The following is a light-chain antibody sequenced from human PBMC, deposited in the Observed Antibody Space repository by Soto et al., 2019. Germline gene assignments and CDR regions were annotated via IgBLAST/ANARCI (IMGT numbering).Light chain of an antibody. CDR2: EVS. Sequence: QSALTQPASVSGSPGKSITISCTGTSSDVGYYNYVSWYQHHPGKVPKLMIYEVSNRPSGVSNRFSGSKSGNTASLTISGLQAEDEADYYCSSYTTSSTQVFGGGTKVTVL. J-gene: IGLJ3*02. V-gene: IGLV2-14*01. CDR3: SSYTTSSTQV. CDR1: SSDVGYYNY.